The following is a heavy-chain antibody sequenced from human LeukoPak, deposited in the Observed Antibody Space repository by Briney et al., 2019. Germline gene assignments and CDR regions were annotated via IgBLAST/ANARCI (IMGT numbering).Heavy chain of an antibody. Sequence: PSETLSLTCTVSGGSISSYYWSWIRQPAGKGLEWIGRIYTSGSTNYNPSLKSRVTMSVDTSKNQFSLKLSSVTAADTAVYYCARDPVVFGNNDAFDIWVQGTMVTVSS. J-gene: IGHJ3*02. CDR3: ARDPVVFGNNDAFDI. CDR2: IYTSGST. D-gene: IGHD1/OR15-1a*01. V-gene: IGHV4-4*07. CDR1: GGSISSYY.